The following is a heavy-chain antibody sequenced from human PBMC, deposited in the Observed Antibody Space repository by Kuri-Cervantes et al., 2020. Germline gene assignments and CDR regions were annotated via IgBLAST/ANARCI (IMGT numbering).Heavy chain of an antibody. J-gene: IGHJ4*02. CDR2: IYYSGST. V-gene: IGHV4-59*01. Sequence: GSLRLSCSVSGASISSYYWTWIRQPAGKGLEWIGYIYYSGSTNYNPSLKSRVTISVDTSKNQFSLKLSSVTAADTAVYYCARDLRGGSYFDYWGQGTLVTVSS. CDR3: ARDLRGGSYFDY. D-gene: IGHD1-26*01. CDR1: GASISSYY.